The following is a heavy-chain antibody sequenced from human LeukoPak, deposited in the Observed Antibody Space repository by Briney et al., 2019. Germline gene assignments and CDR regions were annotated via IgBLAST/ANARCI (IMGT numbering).Heavy chain of an antibody. V-gene: IGHV4-39*01. Sequence: SETLSLTCTVSGGSISSSSYYWGWIRQPPGKGLEWIGSIYYSGSTYYNPSLKSRVTISVDTSKNQFSLKLSSVTAADTAVYYCASEVAASNYWGQGTLVTVSS. J-gene: IGHJ4*02. CDR1: GGSISSSSYY. CDR2: IYYSGST. D-gene: IGHD2-15*01. CDR3: ASEVAASNY.